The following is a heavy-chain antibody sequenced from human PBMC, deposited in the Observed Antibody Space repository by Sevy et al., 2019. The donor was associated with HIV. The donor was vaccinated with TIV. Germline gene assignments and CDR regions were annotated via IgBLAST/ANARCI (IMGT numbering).Heavy chain of an antibody. CDR1: GYTFTAYY. J-gene: IGHJ4*02. CDR2: INPNSDGT. Sequence: ASVKVSCKASGYTFTAYYLHWVRQAPGQGLEWMGWINPNSDGTNYAQKFQDRVTMTTGTSLTTAYMELHRLTSDDTAVYYCARDYDFWSGSTHLLYWGQGTLVTVSS. CDR3: ARDYDFWSGSTHLLY. D-gene: IGHD3-3*01. V-gene: IGHV1-2*02.